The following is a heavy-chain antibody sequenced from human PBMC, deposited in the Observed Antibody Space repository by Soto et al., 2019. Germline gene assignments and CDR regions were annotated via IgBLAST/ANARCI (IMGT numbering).Heavy chain of an antibody. CDR2: ISSSSYI. V-gene: IGHV3-21*01. D-gene: IGHD6-19*01. Sequence: GGSLRLSCAASGFTFSSYSMNWVRQAPGKGLEWVSSISSSSYIYYADSVKGRFTISRDNAKNSLYLQMNSLRAEDTAVYYCAREATYSSGWPYYYYGMDVWGQGTTVTVSS. J-gene: IGHJ6*02. CDR3: AREATYSSGWPYYYYGMDV. CDR1: GFTFSSYS.